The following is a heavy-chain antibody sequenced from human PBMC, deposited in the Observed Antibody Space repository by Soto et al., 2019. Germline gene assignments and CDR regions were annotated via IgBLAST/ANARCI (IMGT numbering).Heavy chain of an antibody. J-gene: IGHJ5*02. CDR1: GYTFTSYA. Sequence: ASVKISCKASGYTFTSYAMHWVRQAPGQRLEWMGWINAGNGNTKYSQKFQGRVTITRDTSASTAYMELSSLRSEDTAVYYCAIAAYGSLPGWFDPWGQGTLVTVSS. CDR3: AIAAYGSLPGWFDP. D-gene: IGHD3-10*01. V-gene: IGHV1-3*01. CDR2: INAGNGNT.